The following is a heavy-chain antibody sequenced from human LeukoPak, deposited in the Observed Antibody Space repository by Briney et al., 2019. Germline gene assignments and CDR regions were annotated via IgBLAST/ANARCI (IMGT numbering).Heavy chain of an antibody. CDR2: ITSNGGST. J-gene: IGHJ4*02. CDR1: GFTFSSYA. D-gene: IGHD6-19*01. V-gene: IGHV3-64*01. CDR3: ARDFGGWYYFDY. Sequence: GGSLRLSCVASGFTFSSYAMHWVRQAPGKGLEYVSAITSNGGSTYYANSVKGRFTISRDNSKNTLYLQMGSLRAEDMAVYYCARDFGGWYYFDYWGQGTLVTVSS.